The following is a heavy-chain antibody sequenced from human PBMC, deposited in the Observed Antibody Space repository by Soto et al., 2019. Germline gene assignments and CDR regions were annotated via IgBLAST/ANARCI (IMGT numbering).Heavy chain of an antibody. V-gene: IGHV2-5*02. Sequence: HITLKESGPTLVKPTHTLTLTCTISGFSLNTNGVGVGWIRQPPGKALEWLELIYWDDDKRYSPSLKSRITITNATTKNPVVLTMTNRDPVDTVTYCCAPRHAEQPLVSEWLDLGGQGSVVTVSS. CDR3: APRHAEQPLVSEWLDL. CDR2: IYWDDDK. J-gene: IGHJ5*02. CDR1: GFSLNTNGVG. D-gene: IGHD6-13*01.